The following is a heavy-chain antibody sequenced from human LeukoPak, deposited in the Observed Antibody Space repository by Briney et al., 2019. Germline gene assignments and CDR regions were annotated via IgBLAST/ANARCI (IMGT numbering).Heavy chain of an antibody. CDR3: ARGSGWFYY. V-gene: IGHV4-4*09. Sequence: PSETLSLTCTVSDGSIKNYYWSWIRQPPGKGLEWIGYIYTSGSTNYNPSLKGRVTISLDTSKNQVSLKLSSVTAADTAVYYCARGSGWFYYWGQGALVTVSS. CDR1: DGSIKNYY. D-gene: IGHD6-13*01. J-gene: IGHJ4*02. CDR2: IYTSGST.